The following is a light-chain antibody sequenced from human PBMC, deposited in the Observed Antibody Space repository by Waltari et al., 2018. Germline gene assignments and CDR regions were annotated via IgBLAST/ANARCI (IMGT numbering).Light chain of an antibody. CDR2: WSS. Sequence: DIVMTQSPDPLAVSLGERSTIHCKSSLSVLHSPNNKNYLAWYQHKPGQPPKLLLYWSSTREAGVPDRFSGSGSGTDFTLTINSLQAEDVAVYYCQQYHTTPYTFGQGTKLEIK. CDR1: LSVLHSPNNKNY. J-gene: IGKJ2*01. V-gene: IGKV4-1*01. CDR3: QQYHTTPYT.